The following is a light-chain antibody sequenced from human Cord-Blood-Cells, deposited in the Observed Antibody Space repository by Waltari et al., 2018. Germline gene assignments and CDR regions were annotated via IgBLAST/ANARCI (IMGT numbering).Light chain of an antibody. CDR1: QSLVHSDGNTY. Sequence: DVVMTKSPLSLPVTLGQPASISCRSSQSLVHSDGNTYLNWFQHRPGQSPRRLIYKVSNRDSGVPDRFSGSGSGTDFTLKISSVEAEDVGVYYCMQGTHWPPAYTFGQGTKLEIK. J-gene: IGKJ2*01. V-gene: IGKV2-30*02. CDR2: KVS. CDR3: MQGTHWPPAYT.